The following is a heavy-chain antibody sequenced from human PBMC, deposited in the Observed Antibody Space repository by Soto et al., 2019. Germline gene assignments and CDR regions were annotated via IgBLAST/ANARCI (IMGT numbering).Heavy chain of an antibody. CDR3: ARDPTVTTFPFDY. CDR2: ISSSSSTI. V-gene: IGHV3-48*01. Sequence: EVQLVESGGGLVQPGGSLRLSCAASGFTFSSYSMNWVLQAPGKGLEWVSYISSSSSTIYYADSVKGRFTISRDNAKNSLYLQMNSLRAEDTAVYYCARDPTVTTFPFDYWGQGTLVTVSS. J-gene: IGHJ4*02. CDR1: GFTFSSYS. D-gene: IGHD4-17*01.